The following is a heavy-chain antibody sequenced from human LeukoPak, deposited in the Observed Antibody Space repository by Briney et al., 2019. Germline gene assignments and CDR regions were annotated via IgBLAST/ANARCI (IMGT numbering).Heavy chain of an antibody. CDR1: GGSFSGYY. CDR2: INHSGST. Sequence: SETLSLTCAVYGGSFSGYYWSWIRHPPGKGLEWIGEINHSGSTNYNPSLKSRVTVSVDTSKNQSSLKLSSVTAADTAVYYCARGRTATIYWGQGTLVTVSS. D-gene: IGHD1-26*01. V-gene: IGHV4-34*01. CDR3: ARGRTATIY. J-gene: IGHJ4*02.